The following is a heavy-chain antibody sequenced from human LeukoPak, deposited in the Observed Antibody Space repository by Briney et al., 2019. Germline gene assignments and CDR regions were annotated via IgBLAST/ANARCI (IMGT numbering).Heavy chain of an antibody. CDR1: GFTFSSYA. V-gene: IGHV3-30-3*01. D-gene: IGHD6-13*01. CDR3: AREESWSFDY. CDR2: ISYDGSNK. Sequence: GRSLRLSCAASGFTFSSYAMHWVRQAPGKGLEWVAVISYDGSNKYYADSVKGRFTISRDNSKNTLYLQMNSLRAEDTAVYYCAREESWSFDYWGQGTLLTVSS. J-gene: IGHJ4*02.